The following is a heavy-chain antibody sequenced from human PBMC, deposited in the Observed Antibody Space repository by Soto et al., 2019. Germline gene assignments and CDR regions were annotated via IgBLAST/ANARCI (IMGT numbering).Heavy chain of an antibody. J-gene: IGHJ4*02. CDR3: ARDDCTNGVCYRYFDY. D-gene: IGHD2-8*01. Sequence: SQTLSLTCAISVDIVSSNSAAWNCIRQSPSRGLEWLGRTYYRSKWYNDYAVSVKSQITINPDTSKNQFSLQLNSVTPEDTAVYYCARDDCTNGVCYRYFDYWGQGTLVTVSS. CDR1: VDIVSSNSAA. CDR2: TYYRSKWYN. V-gene: IGHV6-1*01.